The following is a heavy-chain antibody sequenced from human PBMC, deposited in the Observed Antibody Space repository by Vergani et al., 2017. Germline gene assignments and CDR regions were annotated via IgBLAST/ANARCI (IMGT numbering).Heavy chain of an antibody. CDR2: INPSGGST. J-gene: IGHJ4*02. Sequence: VQLVQSGAEVKKPGASVKVSCKASGYTFTNYYMHWVRQAPGQGLEWMGIINPSGGSTSYAQKFQGIVTMTRDTSTSTVYMELSSLRSEDTAMYYCARSSGWYDYWGQGTLVTVSS. CDR1: GYTFTNYY. V-gene: IGHV1-46*01. D-gene: IGHD6-19*01. CDR3: ARSSGWYDY.